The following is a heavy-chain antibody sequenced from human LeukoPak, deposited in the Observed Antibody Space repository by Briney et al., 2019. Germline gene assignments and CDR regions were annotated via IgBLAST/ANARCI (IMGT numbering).Heavy chain of an antibody. J-gene: IGHJ4*02. Sequence: PGGSLRLSCAASGFTFSTYGMHWVRQAPGKGLEWVAVIWNDGSNKYYADSVKGRFTISRDNSKNTLYLQMNSLRAEDTAVYYCAREVRSLYDYVWGVDYWGQGTLVTVSS. CDR3: AREVRSLYDYVWGVDY. CDR1: GFTFSTYG. V-gene: IGHV3-30*19. CDR2: IWNDGSNK. D-gene: IGHD3-16*01.